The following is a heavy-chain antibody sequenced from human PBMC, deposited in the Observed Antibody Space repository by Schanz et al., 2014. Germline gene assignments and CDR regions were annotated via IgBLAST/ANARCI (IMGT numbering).Heavy chain of an antibody. CDR1: GFTLSNSD. J-gene: IGHJ4*02. CDR3: AKDSTHIDIVLVPTAIDY. D-gene: IGHD2-2*01. Sequence: EQLVESGGGLVKPGGSLRLSCAASGFTLSNSDMHWVRQATGAGLEWVSAIGTAGDTFYLDSVKGRFTISRDNAKNTLYLHMNTLRSEDTAVYYCAKDSTHIDIVLVPTAIDYWGQGTLVTVSS. V-gene: IGHV3-13*04. CDR2: IGTAGDT.